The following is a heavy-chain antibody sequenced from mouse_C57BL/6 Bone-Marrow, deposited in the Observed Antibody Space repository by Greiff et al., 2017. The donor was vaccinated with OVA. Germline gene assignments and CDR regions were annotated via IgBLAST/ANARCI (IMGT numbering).Heavy chain of an antibody. D-gene: IGHD1-1*01. CDR1: GYSITSGYY. CDR3: ARGEDYGTFDY. J-gene: IGHJ2*01. Sequence: EVKVEESGPGLVKPSQSLSLTCSVTGYSITSGYYWNWIRQFPGNKLEWMGYISYDGSNNYNPSLKNRISITRDTSKNQFFLKLNSVTTEDTATYYCARGEDYGTFDYWGQGTTLTVSS. V-gene: IGHV3-6*01. CDR2: ISYDGSN.